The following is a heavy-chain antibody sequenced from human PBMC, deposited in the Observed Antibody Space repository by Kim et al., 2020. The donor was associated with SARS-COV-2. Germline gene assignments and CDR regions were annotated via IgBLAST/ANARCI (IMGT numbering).Heavy chain of an antibody. V-gene: IGHV3-30*18. CDR1: GFTLSSYG. CDR2: ISSGGSTK. D-gene: IGHD4-17*01. Sequence: GSLRLSCAASGFTLSSYGMHWVREAPGKGLEWVAVISSGGSTKFYADSVKGRFTISRDNSKNTLYLQMNSLRAEDTAVYYCAKDSGGQVYGGPFDYWGQ. CDR3: AKDSGGQVYGGPFDY. J-gene: IGHJ4*02.